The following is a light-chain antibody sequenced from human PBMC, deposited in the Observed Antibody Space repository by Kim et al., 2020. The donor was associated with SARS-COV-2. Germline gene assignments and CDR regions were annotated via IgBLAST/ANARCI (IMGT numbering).Light chain of an antibody. CDR3: QQYGSSRYT. CDR1: QSVDSSY. CDR2: GAS. J-gene: IGKJ2*01. Sequence: EIVLTQSPGTLSLSPGERATLSCRASQSVDSSYLAWYQQKPGQAPRLLIFGASSRATGIPNRFSGSGSGTDFSLTIRTLEPEDFAVYYCQQYGSSRYTFGQGTKLEI. V-gene: IGKV3-20*01.